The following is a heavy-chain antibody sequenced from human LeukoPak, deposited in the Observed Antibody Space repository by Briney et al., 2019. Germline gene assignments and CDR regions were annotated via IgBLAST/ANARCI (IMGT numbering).Heavy chain of an antibody. D-gene: IGHD4-17*01. J-gene: IGHJ6*03. CDR3: ARGTVTKPPSSYYYYYYMDV. CDR2: MNPNSGNT. CDR1: GYIFTSYD. Sequence: GASVKVSCKASGYIFTSYDINWVRQATGQGLEWMGWMNPNSGNTGYAHKFQGRVTITTDESTSTAYMELSSLRSEDTAVYYCARGTVTKPPSSYYYYYYMDVWGKGTTVTVSS. V-gene: IGHV1-8*01.